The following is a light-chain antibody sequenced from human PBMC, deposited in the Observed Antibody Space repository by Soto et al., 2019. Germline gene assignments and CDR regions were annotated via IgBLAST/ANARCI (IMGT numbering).Light chain of an antibody. Sequence: EIVLTQSPGTLSLSPGERATLSCRASQSVSSSYLAWYQQKPGQAPRLLIYGASSWATGIPDRFSGSGSGTDFTLTINRLEPEDFAVYYCQQYGSSGYTFGQGTKLEIK. J-gene: IGKJ2*01. CDR3: QQYGSSGYT. V-gene: IGKV3-20*01. CDR2: GAS. CDR1: QSVSSSY.